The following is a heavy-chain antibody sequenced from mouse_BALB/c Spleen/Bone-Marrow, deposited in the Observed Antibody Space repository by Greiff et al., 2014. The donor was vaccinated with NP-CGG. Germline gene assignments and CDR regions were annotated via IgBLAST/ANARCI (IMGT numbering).Heavy chain of an antibody. D-gene: IGHD3-1*01. CDR2: IYLGNSDT. CDR3: TTLARSDFDY. Sequence: VQLQQPGTVLARPGAAVKMSCKASGYTFSNYWMHWVKQRPGQGLEWIGTIYLGNSDTTYNQKFKGKAKLTAVTSTSTAYMELSSLTNEDSAVYYCTTLARSDFDYWGQGTTLTVSS. CDR1: GYTFSNYW. V-gene: IGHV1-5*01. J-gene: IGHJ2*01.